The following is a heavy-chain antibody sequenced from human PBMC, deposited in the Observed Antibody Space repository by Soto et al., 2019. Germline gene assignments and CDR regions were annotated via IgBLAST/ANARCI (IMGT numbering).Heavy chain of an antibody. D-gene: IGHD6-6*01. Sequence: QVQLQQWGAGLLKPSETLSLTCAVYGGSFSGYYWSWIRQPPGKGLEWIGEINHSGSTNYNPSLKSRVTISVDTSRHQFSLKLSSVTAADTAVYYCAVAARRYFDYWGQGTLVTVSS. J-gene: IGHJ4*02. V-gene: IGHV4-34*01. CDR3: AVAARRYFDY. CDR1: GGSFSGYY. CDR2: INHSGST.